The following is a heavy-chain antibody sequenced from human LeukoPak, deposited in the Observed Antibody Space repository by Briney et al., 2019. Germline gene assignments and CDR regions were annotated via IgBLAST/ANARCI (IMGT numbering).Heavy chain of an antibody. CDR1: GFTFSSYG. D-gene: IGHD5-18*01. J-gene: IGHJ4*02. CDR2: IWYDGSNK. CDR3: AKEKLPSGYSFLTDY. Sequence: QPGRSLRLSCAASGFTFSSYGMHWVRQAPGKGLEWVAVIWYDGSNKYYADSVKGRFTISRDDSKSTLYLQMNSLRPEDTAVYYCAKEKLPSGYSFLTDYWGQGTLVTVSS. V-gene: IGHV3-33*06.